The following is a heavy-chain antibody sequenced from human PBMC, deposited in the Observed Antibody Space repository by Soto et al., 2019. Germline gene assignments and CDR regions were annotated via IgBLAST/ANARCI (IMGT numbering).Heavy chain of an antibody. CDR3: SRITTLNSPAAFDS. CDR2: ISYSGST. Sequence: PSETLSLTCTVSGGSFSSADYYWNWIRQPPGKGLEWIGHISYSGSTSYNPSLKSRVIISLDTSKNQFSLKLSSVTAADTAVYYCSRITTLNSPAAFDSWGQGTLVTVSS. V-gene: IGHV4-30-4*01. J-gene: IGHJ4*02. D-gene: IGHD2-15*01. CDR1: GGSFSSADYY.